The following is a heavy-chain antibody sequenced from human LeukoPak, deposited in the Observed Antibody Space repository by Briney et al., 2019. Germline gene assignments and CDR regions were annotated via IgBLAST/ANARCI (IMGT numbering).Heavy chain of an antibody. Sequence: PSETLSLTCTVSGGSVSSGDNYWTWIRQPPGKGLEWIGYIYYSGSTYYNPSLKSRVSTSIDTSKNQFSLRLSSVTAADTAVYYCAKRDTVLATGYWGQGTLVTVSS. CDR2: IYYSGST. J-gene: IGHJ4*02. CDR1: GGSVSSGDNY. CDR3: AKRDTVLATGY. V-gene: IGHV4-30-4*01. D-gene: IGHD5-18*01.